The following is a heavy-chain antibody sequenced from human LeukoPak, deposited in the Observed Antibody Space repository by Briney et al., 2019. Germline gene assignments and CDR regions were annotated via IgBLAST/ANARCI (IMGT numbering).Heavy chain of an antibody. CDR1: GGSISSSSYY. V-gene: IGHV4-39*01. D-gene: IGHD5-18*01. CDR3: ARRLGYSYGLTDY. J-gene: IGHJ4*02. Sequence: PSETLSLTCTVSGGSISSSSYYWGWIRQPPGKGLEWIGSIYYSGSTYYNPSLKSRVTISVDTSKNQFSLKLSSVTAADTAVYYCARRLGYSYGLTDYWGQGTLVTVSS. CDR2: IYYSGST.